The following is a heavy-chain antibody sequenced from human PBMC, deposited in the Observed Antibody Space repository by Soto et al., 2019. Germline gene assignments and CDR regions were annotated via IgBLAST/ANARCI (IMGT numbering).Heavy chain of an antibody. D-gene: IGHD3-16*01. CDR1: GGTFNTYG. J-gene: IGHJ6*02. Sequence: QVQVVQSGAEVKKPGSAVTVSCQTSGGTFNTYGISWVRQAPGQGFEWMGGTCPTFGITDYSQNFQDRVTLPAEKLMRTTYMELRDLKIVDTGVYYCARGTLGTKMGGGGAPEYIYNMNVWGHGTAVTVSS. V-gene: IGHV1-69*17. CDR2: TCPTFGIT. CDR3: ARGTLGTKMGGGGAPEYIYNMNV.